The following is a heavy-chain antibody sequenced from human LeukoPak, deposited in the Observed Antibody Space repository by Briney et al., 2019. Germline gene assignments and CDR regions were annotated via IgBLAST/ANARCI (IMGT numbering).Heavy chain of an antibody. D-gene: IGHD2-2*01. CDR2: INPNSGGT. CDR3: ARDYLRGMLYQPSYLDY. J-gene: IGHJ4*02. V-gene: IGHV1-2*02. CDR1: GYTFTGYY. Sequence: ASVKVSCKASGYTFTGYYMHWVRQAPGQGLEWMGWINPNSGGTNYAQKFQGRVTMTRDTSISTAYMELSRLRSDDTAVYYCARDYLRGMLYQPSYLDYWGQGTLVTVSS.